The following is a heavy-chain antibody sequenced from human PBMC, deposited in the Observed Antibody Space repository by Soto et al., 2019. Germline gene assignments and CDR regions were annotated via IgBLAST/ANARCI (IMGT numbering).Heavy chain of an antibody. CDR1: GFTFSNYG. CDR2: ISDDGVSK. D-gene: IGHD3-10*01. CDR3: ARAYYFGSGTSYTLYY. J-gene: IGHJ4*02. Sequence: HPGGSLRLSCAASGFTFSNYGMHWVRQAPGKGLEWVAAISDDGVSKYYADSVQGRFTISRDNSESAVFLQMNSLRPDDTALYFCARAYYFGSGTSYTLYYWGQGTQVTAPQ. V-gene: IGHV3-30*03.